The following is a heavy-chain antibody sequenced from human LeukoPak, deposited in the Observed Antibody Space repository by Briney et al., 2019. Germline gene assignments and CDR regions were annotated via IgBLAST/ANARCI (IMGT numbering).Heavy chain of an antibody. V-gene: IGHV3-21*04. D-gene: IGHD3-10*01. J-gene: IGHJ4*02. CDR3: AKGMVRGVPGYYFDY. CDR1: GFTFSSYS. Sequence: KPGGSLRLSCAASGFTFSSYSMNWVRQAPGKGLEWVSSISSSSSYIYYADSVKGRFAISRDNAKNSLYLQMNSLRAEDTAVYYCAKGMVRGVPGYYFDYWGQGTLVTVSS. CDR2: ISSSSSYI.